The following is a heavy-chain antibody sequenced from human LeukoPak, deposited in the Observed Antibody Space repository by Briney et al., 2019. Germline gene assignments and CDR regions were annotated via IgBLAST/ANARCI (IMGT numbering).Heavy chain of an antibody. CDR3: ARDCSGGSCYGSLDY. Sequence: ASVKVSCKASGYTFTSYYMHWVRQAPGQGLEWMGKINPSGGSTSYAQKFQGRVTMTRDTSTSTVYMELSSLRSEDTAVYYCARDCSGGSCYGSLDYWGQGTLVTVSS. CDR1: GYTFTSYY. V-gene: IGHV1-46*01. CDR2: INPSGGST. D-gene: IGHD2-15*01. J-gene: IGHJ4*02.